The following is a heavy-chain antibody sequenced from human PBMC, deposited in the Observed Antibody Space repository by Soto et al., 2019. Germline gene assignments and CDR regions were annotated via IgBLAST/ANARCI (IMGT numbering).Heavy chain of an antibody. CDR1: AGSFNDYA. D-gene: IGHD6-6*01. CDR2: FIPIFGTT. V-gene: IGHV1-69*01. Sequence: QVQLVQSGAEVKKPGSSVKVSCRASAGSFNDYAISWVRQAPGEGLEWMGGFIPIFGTTNYAEKFQGRITITADGSTSTTSMELTSLRSEDTAVYYCARSIGSPSFYFDFWGQGTLVTVSS. J-gene: IGHJ4*02. CDR3: ARSIGSPSFYFDF.